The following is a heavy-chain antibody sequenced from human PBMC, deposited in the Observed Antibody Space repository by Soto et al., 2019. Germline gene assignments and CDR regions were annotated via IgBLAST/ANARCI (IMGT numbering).Heavy chain of an antibody. CDR3: AKGDIVVVPASKRPFDP. Sequence: GGSLRLSCAASGFTFSSYAMSWVRQAPGKGLEWVSAISGSGGSTYYADSVKGRFTISRDNSKNTLYLQMNSLRAEDTAVYYCAKGDIVVVPASKRPFDPWGQGTLVTVSS. CDR1: GFTFSSYA. V-gene: IGHV3-23*01. CDR2: ISGSGGST. J-gene: IGHJ5*02. D-gene: IGHD2-2*01.